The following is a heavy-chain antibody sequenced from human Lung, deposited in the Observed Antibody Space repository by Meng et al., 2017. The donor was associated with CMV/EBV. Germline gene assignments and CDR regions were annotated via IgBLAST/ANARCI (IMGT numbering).Heavy chain of an antibody. CDR3: ARPGPPNSNDALDI. J-gene: IGHJ3*02. V-gene: IGHV5-51*01. CDR1: GDSFTSYW. CDR2: IYPSDSDT. Sequence: KVSCKGSGDSFTSYWIVWVRQMPGKGLEGMGIIYPSDSDTRYSPSFQGQVTISSDKSISNAYLQWSSLKASDNSMYYCARPGPPNSNDALDIWGQGTMVTVSS. D-gene: IGHD4-23*01.